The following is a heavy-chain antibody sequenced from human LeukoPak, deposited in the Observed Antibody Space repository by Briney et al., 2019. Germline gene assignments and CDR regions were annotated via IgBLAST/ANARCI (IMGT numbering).Heavy chain of an antibody. J-gene: IGHJ4*02. CDR1: GFTFSSYA. Sequence: QPGGSLRLSCAASGFTFSSYAMSWVRQAPGKGLEWVSAISGSGGSTYYADSVKGRFTISRDNSKNTLYLQMNSLRAEDTAVYYCAKDGDYGYVWGSLSSLFDYWGQGTLVTVSS. CDR3: AKDGDYGYVWGSLSSLFDY. CDR2: ISGSGGST. V-gene: IGHV3-23*01. D-gene: IGHD3-16*01.